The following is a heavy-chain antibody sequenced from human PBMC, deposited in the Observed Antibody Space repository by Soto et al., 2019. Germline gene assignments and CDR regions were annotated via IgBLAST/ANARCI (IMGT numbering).Heavy chain of an antibody. CDR1: GGSISSYY. J-gene: IGHJ5*02. CDR2: IYTSGST. D-gene: IGHD3-22*01. V-gene: IGHV4-4*07. CDR3: ASSSSSGYPSWFDP. Sequence: SETLSLTCTVSGGSISSYYWSWIRQPAGKGLEWIGRIYTSGSTNYNPSLKSRVTMSVDTSKNQFSLKLSSVTAADTAVYYCASSSSSGYPSWFDPRGQGTLVTVSS.